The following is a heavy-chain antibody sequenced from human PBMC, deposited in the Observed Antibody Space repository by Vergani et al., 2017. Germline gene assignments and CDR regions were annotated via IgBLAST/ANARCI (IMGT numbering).Heavy chain of an antibody. D-gene: IGHD2-21*02. CDR1: GFSLSTSGVG. CDR2: IYWDDDK. Sequence: QITLKESGPTLVKPTQTLTLTCTFSGFSLSTSGVGVGWIRQPPGKALEWLALIYWDDDKRYSPSLKSRLTITKDTSKNQVVRTMTNMDPVDTATHYCSRIQPELAYCGGDCYFWFDPWGQGTLVTVSA. CDR3: SRIQPELAYCGGDCYFWFDP. V-gene: IGHV2-5*02. J-gene: IGHJ5*02.